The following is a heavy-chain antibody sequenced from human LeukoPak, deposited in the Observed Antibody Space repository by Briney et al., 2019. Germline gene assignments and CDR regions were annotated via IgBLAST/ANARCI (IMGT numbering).Heavy chain of an antibody. CDR1: GFTFSSYA. J-gene: IGHJ5*02. Sequence: PGGSLRLSCSASGFTFSSYAMTWVRQAPGKGLEWVSAISGSDGSTYYADSVTGRFTISRDNSKNTLYLQMSSLRVDDTAVYYCAKDGYDFWSGYQIDLCGQGALGTVSS. D-gene: IGHD3-3*01. CDR3: AKDGYDFWSGYQIDL. CDR2: ISGSDGST. V-gene: IGHV3-23*01.